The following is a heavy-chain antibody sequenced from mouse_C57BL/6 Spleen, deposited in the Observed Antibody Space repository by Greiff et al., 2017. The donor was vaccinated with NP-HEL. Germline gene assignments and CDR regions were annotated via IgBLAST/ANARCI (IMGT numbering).Heavy chain of an antibody. Sequence: QVQLQQSGAELVRPGASVKLSCKASGYTFTDYYINWVKQRPGQGLEWIARIYPGSGNTYYNEKFKGKATLTAEKSSSTAYMQLSSRTSEDSAVYFCARSAYYYGSSRSYWYFDVWGTGTTVTVSS. D-gene: IGHD1-1*01. CDR3: ARSAYYYGSSRSYWYFDV. J-gene: IGHJ1*03. V-gene: IGHV1-76*01. CDR2: IYPGSGNT. CDR1: GYTFTDYY.